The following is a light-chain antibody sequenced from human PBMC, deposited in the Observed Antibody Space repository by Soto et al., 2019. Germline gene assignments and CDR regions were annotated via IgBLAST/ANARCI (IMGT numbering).Light chain of an antibody. V-gene: IGKV1-5*03. CDR1: QSISTW. CDR3: QQDGTFSVT. J-gene: IGKJ5*01. Sequence: DIQMTQSTSTLSASVGDRVTITCRASQSISTWLAWYQQKPGKAPKLLIYKASSLQSGVPSRFSGHGSGTEFTLTISSPEADDFGTYYCQQDGTFSVTLGQGTRLE. CDR2: KAS.